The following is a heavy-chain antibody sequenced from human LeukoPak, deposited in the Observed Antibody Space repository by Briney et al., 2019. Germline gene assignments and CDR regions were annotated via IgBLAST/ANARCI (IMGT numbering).Heavy chain of an antibody. CDR3: ARDAGIAAAGDAFDI. CDR1: GFTFSSYS. Sequence: GGSLRLSCAASGFTFSSYSMNWVRQAPGKGLEWVSSISSSSSYIYYADSVKGRFTISRDNAKNSLYLQTNSLRAEDTAVYYCARDAGIAAAGDAFDIWGQGTMVTVSS. CDR2: ISSSSSYI. D-gene: IGHD6-13*01. J-gene: IGHJ3*02. V-gene: IGHV3-21*01.